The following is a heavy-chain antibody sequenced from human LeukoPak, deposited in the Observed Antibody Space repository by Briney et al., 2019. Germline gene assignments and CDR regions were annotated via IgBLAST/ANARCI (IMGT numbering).Heavy chain of an antibody. J-gene: IGHJ4*02. Sequence: GASVKVSCKASGYTFTSYYMHWVRQAPGQGLEWMGIINPSGGSTSYAQKFQGRVTMTRDTSTSTVYVELSSLRSEDTAVYYCARGGLIRVGATYHHYWGQGTLVTVSS. D-gene: IGHD1-26*01. CDR2: INPSGGST. V-gene: IGHV1-46*01. CDR1: GYTFTSYY. CDR3: ARGGLIRVGATYHHY.